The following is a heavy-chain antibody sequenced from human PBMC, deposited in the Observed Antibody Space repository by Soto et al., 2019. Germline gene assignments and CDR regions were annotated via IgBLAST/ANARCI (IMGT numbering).Heavy chain of an antibody. J-gene: IGHJ4*02. Sequence: QVQLQESGPGLVKPSGTLSLTCHVSGSSMSDYYWSWIRQSPGKGLEWFGYIYHTGTTNYNPSLKSRVTMSIDTSSNQFSLRVRSVTAADTAVYFCTRAPLDYPYGPDFWGQGTLVTVSS. CDR3: TRAPLDYPYGPDF. CDR2: IYHTGTT. V-gene: IGHV4-59*01. CDR1: GSSMSDYY. D-gene: IGHD3-10*01.